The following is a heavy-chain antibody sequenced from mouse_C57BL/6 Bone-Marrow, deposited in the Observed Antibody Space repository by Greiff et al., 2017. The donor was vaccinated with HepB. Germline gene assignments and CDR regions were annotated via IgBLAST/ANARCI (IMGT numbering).Heavy chain of an antibody. D-gene: IGHD1-1*01. Sequence: VQLQQSGAELVRPGASVKLSCTASGFNIKDYYMHWVKQRPEQGLEWIGRIDPEDGDTEYAPKFQGKATMTAETSSNTAYLQLSSLTSEDTAVYYCTTGRVYYYGSSYVRDYWGQGTTLTVSS. CDR2: IDPEDGDT. CDR1: GFNIKDYY. V-gene: IGHV14-1*01. J-gene: IGHJ2*01. CDR3: TTGRVYYYGSSYVRDY.